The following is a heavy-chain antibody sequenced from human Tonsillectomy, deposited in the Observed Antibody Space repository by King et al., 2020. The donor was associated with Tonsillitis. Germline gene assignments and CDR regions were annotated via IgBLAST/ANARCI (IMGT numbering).Heavy chain of an antibody. Sequence: VQLVESGGGLVQPGRSLRLSCAASGFTFNDYAMHWVRQAPGMGLEWVSGISWNSGVIGYADSVKGRFTIARDNAKNSLYLQMSSLRAEDTALYYCVKAIGSGTRLYYFHFWGQGTLVTVSS. CDR2: ISWNSGVI. CDR1: GFTFNDYA. D-gene: IGHD1-1*01. V-gene: IGHV3-9*01. J-gene: IGHJ4*02. CDR3: VKAIGSGTRLYYFHF.